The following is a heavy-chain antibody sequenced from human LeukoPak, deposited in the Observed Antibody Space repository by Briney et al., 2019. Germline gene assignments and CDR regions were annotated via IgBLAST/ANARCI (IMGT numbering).Heavy chain of an antibody. CDR2: IYTSGST. D-gene: IGHD3-3*01. V-gene: IGHV4-61*02. CDR3: ARVVEDYDFWSGYNYYCYYMDV. Sequence: SETLSLTCTVSGGSISSGSYYWSWIRQPAGKGLEWIGRIYTSGSTNYNPSLKSRVTISVDTSKNQFSLKLSSVTAADTAVYYCARVVEDYDFWSGYNYYCYYMDVWGKGTTVTVSS. J-gene: IGHJ6*03. CDR1: GGSISSGSYY.